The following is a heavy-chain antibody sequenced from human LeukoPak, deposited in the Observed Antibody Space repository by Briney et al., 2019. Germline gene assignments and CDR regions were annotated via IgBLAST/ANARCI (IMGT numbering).Heavy chain of an antibody. J-gene: IGHJ1*01. D-gene: IGHD3-10*01. V-gene: IGHV3-23*01. CDR1: GFTFSSYG. Sequence: GGTLRLSCAASGFTFSSYGMSWVRQAPGKGLEWVSAISGSGGSTYYADSVKGRFTISRDNSKNTLYLQMNSLRAEDTAVYYCAIYPGAGVRGAHFQHWGQGTLVTVSS. CDR3: AIYPGAGVRGAHFQH. CDR2: ISGSGGST.